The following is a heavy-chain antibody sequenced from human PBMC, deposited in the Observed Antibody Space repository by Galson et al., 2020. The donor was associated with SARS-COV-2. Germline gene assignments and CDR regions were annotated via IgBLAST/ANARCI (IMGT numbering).Heavy chain of an antibody. J-gene: IGHJ4*02. Sequence: GGSLRLSCAASGFAFSTYWMHWVRQAPGKGLVWVARINSDGTTITYADSVKGRFTISRDNARNRLFLQMNSLRDEDSAVYYCARDRKAGYKTWGQGTLVAVSS. CDR3: ARDRKAGYKT. D-gene: IGHD2-2*02. CDR1: GFAFSTYW. CDR2: INSDGTTI. V-gene: IGHV3-74*01.